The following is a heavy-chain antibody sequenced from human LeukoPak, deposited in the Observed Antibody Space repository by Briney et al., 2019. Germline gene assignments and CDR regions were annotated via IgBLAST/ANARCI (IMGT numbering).Heavy chain of an antibody. CDR3: AKGGGDMVRGVRYYFDY. D-gene: IGHD3-10*01. CDR2: IKQDGSEK. Sequence: GGSLRLSCAASGFTFSSYWMSWVRQAPGKGLEWVANIKQDGSEKYYVDSVKGRFTISRDNSKNTLYLQMNSLRAEDTAVYYCAKGGGDMVRGVRYYFDYWGQGTLVTVSS. V-gene: IGHV3-7*01. J-gene: IGHJ4*02. CDR1: GFTFSSYW.